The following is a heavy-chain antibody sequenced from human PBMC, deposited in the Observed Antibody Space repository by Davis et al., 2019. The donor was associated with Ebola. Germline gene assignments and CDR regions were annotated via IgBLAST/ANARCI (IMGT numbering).Heavy chain of an antibody. CDR1: GFTFSNAW. Sequence: GESLKISCAASGFTFSNAWMSWVRQAPGKGLEWVGRIKSKTDGGTTDYAAPVKGKFTISRDDSKNTLYLQMNSLKTEDTAVYYCTFYGDYAGYWGQGTLVTVSS. V-gene: IGHV3-15*01. J-gene: IGHJ4*02. CDR3: TFYGDYAGY. CDR2: IKSKTDGGTT. D-gene: IGHD4-17*01.